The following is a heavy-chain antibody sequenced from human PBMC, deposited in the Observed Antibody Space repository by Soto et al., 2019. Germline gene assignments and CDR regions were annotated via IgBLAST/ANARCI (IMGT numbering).Heavy chain of an antibody. CDR1: GFTFSSYG. D-gene: IGHD2-8*02. J-gene: IGHJ4*02. CDR3: ARGNTGRPDC. Sequence: PVGSLRLSCAASGFTFSSYGMNWVRQAPGKGLEWVSYISSSGTTTQYADSVKGRFTISRDNARSSMYLQMNSLRDEDTAVYYCARGNTGRPDCWGQGTLVTVSS. CDR2: ISSSGTTT. V-gene: IGHV3-48*02.